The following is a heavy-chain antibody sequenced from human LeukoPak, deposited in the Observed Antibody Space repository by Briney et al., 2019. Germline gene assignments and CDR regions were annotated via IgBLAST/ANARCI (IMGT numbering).Heavy chain of an antibody. CDR1: GGSISSSNYY. CDR2: IYYSGST. J-gene: IGHJ4*02. CDR3: ARHDPIWFGEGRSSHFDY. Sequence: PSETLSLTCTVSGGSISSSNYYWGWIRQPPGKGLEWIGSIYYSGSTYYNPSLKSRVTISVDTSKNQFSLKLSSVTAADTAVYYCARHDPIWFGEGRSSHFDYWGQGTLVTVSS. D-gene: IGHD3-10*01. V-gene: IGHV4-39*01.